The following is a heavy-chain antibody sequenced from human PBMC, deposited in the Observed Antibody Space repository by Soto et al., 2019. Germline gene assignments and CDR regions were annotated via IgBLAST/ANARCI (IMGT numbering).Heavy chain of an antibody. CDR1: GYSFTSYW. V-gene: IGHV5-10-1*01. CDR2: IDPSDSYT. Sequence: PGESLKISCKGSGYSFTSYWISWVRQMPGKGLEWMGRIDPSDSYTNYSPSFHGHVTISADKSISTAYLQWSSLEASDTAMYYCARLTNRIAAAEVYYYGMDVWGQGTTVTVSS. J-gene: IGHJ6*02. D-gene: IGHD6-13*01. CDR3: ARLTNRIAAAEVYYYGMDV.